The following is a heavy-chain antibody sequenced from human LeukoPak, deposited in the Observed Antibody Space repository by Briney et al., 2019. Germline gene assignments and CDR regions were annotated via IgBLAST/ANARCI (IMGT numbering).Heavy chain of an antibody. CDR1: VFIFSSYA. J-gene: IGHJ4*02. V-gene: IGHV3-23*01. CDR2: ISGNVENT. D-gene: IGHD3-10*01. Sequence: GGSLRLSCAASVFIFSSYAMSWVRQAPGKGLEWVSAISGNVENTNYGDCVKGRFSISRDNSRNTVYLQMNSLRPEDTAVYYCANQRGGYWGQGTLVTVSS. CDR3: ANQRGGY.